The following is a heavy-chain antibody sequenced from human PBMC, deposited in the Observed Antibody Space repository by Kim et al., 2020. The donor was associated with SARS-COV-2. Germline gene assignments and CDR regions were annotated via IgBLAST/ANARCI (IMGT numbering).Heavy chain of an antibody. V-gene: IGHV4-59*01. CDR1: GGSISSYN. Sequence: SETLSLTCTVSGGSISSYNWSWIRQPPGKGREWIGYIYYSGSTNYNTSLKSRVTISVDTSKNQFSLKLSSVTAADTAVYYCARDNNMITFGGVIVGSAFDIWGQVTMVSVSS. CDR2: IYYSGST. CDR3: ARDNNMITFGGVIVGSAFDI. J-gene: IGHJ3*02. D-gene: IGHD3-16*02.